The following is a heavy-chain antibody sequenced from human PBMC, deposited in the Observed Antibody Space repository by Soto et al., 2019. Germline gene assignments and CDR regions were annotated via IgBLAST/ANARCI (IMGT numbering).Heavy chain of an antibody. J-gene: IGHJ3*02. CDR1: GGSISSYY. D-gene: IGHD1-1*01. V-gene: IGHV4-59*01. CDR3: ASGAGTDAFDI. Sequence: SETLSLTCTVSGGSISSYYWSWIRQPPGKGLERIGYIYYSGSTNYNPSLKSRVTISVDTSKNQFSLKLSSVTAADPAVYYCASGAGTDAFDIWGQGTMVTVSS. CDR2: IYYSGST.